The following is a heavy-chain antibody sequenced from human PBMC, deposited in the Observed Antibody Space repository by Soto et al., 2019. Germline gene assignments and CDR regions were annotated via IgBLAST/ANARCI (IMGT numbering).Heavy chain of an antibody. J-gene: IGHJ4*02. CDR2: INPNSGGT. CDR3: ARDRRDCSGGSCYSFMY. V-gene: IGHV1-2*04. Sequence: ASVKVSCKASGYTFTGYYMHWVRQAPGQGLEWMGWINPNSGGTNYAQKFQGWVTMTRDTSISTAYMELSRLRSDDTAVYYCARDRRDCSGGSCYSFMYWGQGTLVTVSS. D-gene: IGHD2-15*01. CDR1: GYTFTGYY.